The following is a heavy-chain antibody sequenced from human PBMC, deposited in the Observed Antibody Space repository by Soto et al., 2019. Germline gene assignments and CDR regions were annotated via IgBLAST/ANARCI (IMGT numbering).Heavy chain of an antibody. CDR1: GGSISSSSYY. J-gene: IGHJ4*02. V-gene: IGHV4-39*01. CDR3: ARGYCSGGSCYGY. D-gene: IGHD2-15*01. CDR2: IYYSGST. Sequence: QLQLQESGPGLVKPSETLSLTCTVSGGSISSSSYYWGWIRQPPGKGLEWIGSIYYSGSTYYNPSLKIRVTISVDTSKNQFSLKLSSVTAADTAVYYCARGYCSGGSCYGYWGQETLVTVSS.